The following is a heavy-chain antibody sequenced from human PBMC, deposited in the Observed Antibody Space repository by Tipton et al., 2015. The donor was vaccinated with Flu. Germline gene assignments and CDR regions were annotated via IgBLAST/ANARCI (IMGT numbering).Heavy chain of an antibody. CDR2: IYTSGST. V-gene: IGHV4-4*07. D-gene: IGHD3-22*01. J-gene: IGHJ6*02. CDR1: GGSLSSFY. Sequence: LRLSCSVSGGSLSSFYWSWIRQPAGKGLEWIGRIYTSGSTKYNPSLKSRLSMSVDTSKSQFSLKLTSVTAADTAVYYCAREFYESARHYYYGMDVWGQGTTVTVSS. CDR3: AREFYESARHYYYGMDV.